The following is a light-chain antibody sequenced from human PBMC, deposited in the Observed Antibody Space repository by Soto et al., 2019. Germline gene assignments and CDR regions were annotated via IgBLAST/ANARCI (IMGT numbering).Light chain of an antibody. CDR3: SSYAGNNNVV. CDR1: SSDVGGYDY. J-gene: IGLJ2*01. CDR2: EVT. V-gene: IGLV2-8*01. Sequence: SASGSPGQSVTISCTGTSSDVGGYDYVSWYQQHPGKAPKLMTYEVTKRPSGVPDRFSGSKSGNTASLTVSGLQAEDEADYYCSSYAGNNNVVFGGGTKLTVL.